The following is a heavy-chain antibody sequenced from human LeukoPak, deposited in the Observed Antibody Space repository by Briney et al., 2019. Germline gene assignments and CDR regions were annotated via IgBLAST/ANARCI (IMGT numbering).Heavy chain of an antibody. V-gene: IGHV4-30-4*08. CDR3: AREGSMTARPFVSIDY. J-gene: IGHJ4*02. CDR2: IYYSGST. Sequence: SETLSLTCTVSGGSISSGDYYWRWIRQPPGTGLEWIGYIYYSGSTYYNPSLKSRVTISVDTSKNQFSLKLSSVTAADTAVYYCAREGSMTARPFVSIDYWGQGTLVTVSS. D-gene: IGHD6-6*01. CDR1: GGSISSGDYY.